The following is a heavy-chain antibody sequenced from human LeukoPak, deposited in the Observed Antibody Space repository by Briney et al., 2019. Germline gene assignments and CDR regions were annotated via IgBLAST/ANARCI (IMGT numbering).Heavy chain of an antibody. CDR1: GYSLTSYD. CDR2: MNPNSGYT. CDR3: ARGEYYGSGSWGY. V-gene: IGHV1-8*03. Sequence: GASVKVSCKAPGYSLTSYDINWVRQAPGQGLDWMGWMNPNSGYTGYAQKFQGRVTFTRNPSINTAYMELSSLRSEDAAVYFCARGEYYGSGSWGYWGQGTLVTVSS. J-gene: IGHJ4*02. D-gene: IGHD3-10*01.